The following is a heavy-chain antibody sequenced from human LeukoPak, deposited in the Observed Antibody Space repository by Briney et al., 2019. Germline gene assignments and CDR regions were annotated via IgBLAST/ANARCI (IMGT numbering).Heavy chain of an antibody. CDR3: ARENNWFDP. V-gene: IGHV4-30-2*01. Sequence: PSQTLSLTCAVSGVTISSGGYSWNCLRHPPGKVLEWIGYIYHSGSTYYNPSLKSRVTISVDRSKNQFSLKLSSVTAADTAVYYCARENNWFDPWGQGTLVTVSS. CDR2: IYHSGST. CDR1: GVTISSGGYS. J-gene: IGHJ5*02.